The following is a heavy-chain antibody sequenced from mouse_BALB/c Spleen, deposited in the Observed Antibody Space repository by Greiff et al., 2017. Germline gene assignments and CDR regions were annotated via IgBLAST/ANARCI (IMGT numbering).Heavy chain of an antibody. CDR3: GRECGEYYYAMDD. CDR2: INPYNGDT. D-gene: IGHD6-1*01. V-gene: IGHV1-37*01. J-gene: IGHJ4*01. Sequence: VQLQQSGPELVKPGASVKLSCKASGYSFTGYYMNWVKQSHGKSLEWIGCINPYNGDTFYNQKFKGKATLTVDKSSSTANMELQSLTSEDSAVYDCGRECGEYYYAMDDWGQGTSVTVSS. CDR1: GYSFTGYY.